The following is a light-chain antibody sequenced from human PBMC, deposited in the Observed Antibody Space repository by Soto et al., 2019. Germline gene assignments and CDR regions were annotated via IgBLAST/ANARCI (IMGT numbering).Light chain of an antibody. J-gene: IGKJ1*01. CDR3: QQYKDYSWT. V-gene: IGKV1-5*03. CDR1: QSIGIW. Sequence: IQMTQSPSTLSASVGDRVAITCRASQSIGIWLAWYQQKPGKAPRFLIYTASTLESGVPSRFSGSGSGTEFTLTISSLQPDDFATYYCQQYKDYSWTFGQGTNVEV. CDR2: TAS.